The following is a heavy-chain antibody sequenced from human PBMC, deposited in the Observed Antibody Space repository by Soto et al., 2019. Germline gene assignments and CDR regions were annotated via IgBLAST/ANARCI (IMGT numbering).Heavy chain of an antibody. V-gene: IGHV3-30-3*01. D-gene: IGHD6-19*01. CDR2: ISYDGSNK. CDR1: GFTFSSYA. CDR3: ARDDAVSGSGWAFDY. Sequence: QVQLVESGGGVVQPGRSLRLSCAASGFTFSSYAMHWVRQAPGKGLEWVAVISYDGSNKYYADSVKGRFTISRDNSKNTLYLQMNSLRAEDTAVYYCARDDAVSGSGWAFDYWGQGTLVTVSS. J-gene: IGHJ4*02.